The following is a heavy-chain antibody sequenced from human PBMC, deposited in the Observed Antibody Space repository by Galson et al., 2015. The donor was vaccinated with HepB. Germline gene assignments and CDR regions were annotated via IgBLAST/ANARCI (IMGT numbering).Heavy chain of an antibody. V-gene: IGHV3-11*06. D-gene: IGHD3-16*01. CDR2: ISSSSSYT. J-gene: IGHJ5*02. Sequence: SLRLSCAASGFTFSDYYMSWIRQAPGKGLEWVSYISSSSSYTNYADSVKGRFTISRDNTKNSLYLQMNSLRAEDTAVYYCARQPPWAARSRNWFDPWGQGTLVTVSS. CDR1: GFTFSDYY. CDR3: ARQPPWAARSRNWFDP.